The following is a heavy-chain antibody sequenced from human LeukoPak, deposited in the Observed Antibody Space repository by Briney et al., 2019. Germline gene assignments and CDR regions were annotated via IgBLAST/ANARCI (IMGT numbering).Heavy chain of an antibody. J-gene: IGHJ4*02. CDR3: ARDRPRGFDY. CDR2: IRYDGSNK. V-gene: IGHV3-33*01. D-gene: IGHD2-15*01. Sequence: GRSLRLSCAASGFTFSSYGMNWVRQAPGKGLEWVAVIRYDGSNKDYADSVKGRFTISRDNSKNTLYLQMNSLRAEDTAVYYCARDRPRGFDYWGQGTLVTVSS. CDR1: GFTFSSYG.